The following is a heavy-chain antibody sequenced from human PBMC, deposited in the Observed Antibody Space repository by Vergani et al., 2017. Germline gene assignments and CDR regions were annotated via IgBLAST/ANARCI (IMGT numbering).Heavy chain of an antibody. V-gene: IGHV3-33*05. D-gene: IGHD2-2*01. CDR3: ARAGCSXSTCHDPIEFFQH. J-gene: IGHJ1*01. CDR2: ISYDGSKT. Sequence: QVQLVESGGGVVQPGTSLRLSCEASGFKFSQFGMHWVRQGPGKGLEWVAFISYDGSKTQYADSEKGRVTISRDNSKNSLYLQMNSLRAEDTAVYYCARAGCSXSTCHDPIEFFQHWGQGTLVTVSS. CDR1: GFKFSQFG.